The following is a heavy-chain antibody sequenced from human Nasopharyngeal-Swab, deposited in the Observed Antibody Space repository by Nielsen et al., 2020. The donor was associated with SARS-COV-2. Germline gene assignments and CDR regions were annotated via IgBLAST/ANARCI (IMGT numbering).Heavy chain of an antibody. D-gene: IGHD3-22*01. Sequence: SLKISCAASGFTFDDYAMHWVRQAPGKGLEWVSGISWNSGSIGYADSVKGRFTISRYNAKNSLYLQMNSLRAEDTALYYCAKLETYYYDSSGDYWGQGTLVTVSS. CDR2: ISWNSGSI. J-gene: IGHJ4*02. CDR1: GFTFDDYA. CDR3: AKLETYYYDSSGDY. V-gene: IGHV3-9*01.